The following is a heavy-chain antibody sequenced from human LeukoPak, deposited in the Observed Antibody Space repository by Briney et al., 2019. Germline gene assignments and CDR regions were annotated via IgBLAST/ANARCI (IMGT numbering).Heavy chain of an antibody. J-gene: IGHJ4*02. CDR2: IYYSGST. CDR1: GGSLSSYY. Sequence: SETLSLTCTVSGGSLSSYYWSWIRQPPGKGLERIGYIYYSGSTNYNPSLKSRVTISVDTSKNQFSLKLSSVTAADTAVYYCALTWIAAAGLYFDYWGQGTLVTVSS. V-gene: IGHV4-59*01. D-gene: IGHD6-13*01. CDR3: ALTWIAAAGLYFDY.